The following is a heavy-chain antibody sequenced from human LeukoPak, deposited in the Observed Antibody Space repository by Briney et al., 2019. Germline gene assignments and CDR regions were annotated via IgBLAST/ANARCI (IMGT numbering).Heavy chain of an antibody. V-gene: IGHV3-11*04. Sequence: GGSLRLSCAAAGFTFSDYYMSWIRQAPGKGLEWVSYISSSGSTIYYADSVKGRFTISRDNAKNSLYLQMNSLRAEDTAVYYCAKVLRVWENSGLFDYWGQGTLVTVSS. J-gene: IGHJ4*02. CDR2: ISSSGSTI. D-gene: IGHD3-16*01. CDR3: AKVLRVWENSGLFDY. CDR1: GFTFSDYY.